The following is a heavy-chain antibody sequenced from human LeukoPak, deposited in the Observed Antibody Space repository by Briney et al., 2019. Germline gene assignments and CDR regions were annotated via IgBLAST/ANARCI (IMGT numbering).Heavy chain of an antibody. CDR3: AKGGGRLKLDN. V-gene: IGHV3-23*01. D-gene: IGHD1-26*01. CDR1: GFTFSDYY. J-gene: IGHJ4*02. CDR2: TSGSGGST. Sequence: GGSLRLSCAASGFTFSDYYMSWVRQAPGKGLVWVSATSGSGGSTYYADSVKGRFTISRDNSKNTLYLQMNSLRVEDTAVYYCAKGGGRLKLDNWGQGTLVTVSS.